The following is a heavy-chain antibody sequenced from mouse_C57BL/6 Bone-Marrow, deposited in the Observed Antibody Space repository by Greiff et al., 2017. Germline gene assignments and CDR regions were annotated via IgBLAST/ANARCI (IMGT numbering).Heavy chain of an antibody. CDR2: INPSSGYT. J-gene: IGHJ4*01. D-gene: IGHD2-1*01. V-gene: IGHV1-7*01. CDR1: GYTFTSYW. CDR3: SRRLYYGYYYAMDY. Sequence: VQLQQSGAELAKPGASVKLSCKASGYTFTSYWMHWVKQRPGQGLEWIGYINPSSGYTKYNQKFKDKATLTADTSSSTAYMQLSSLTYEDSAVYYCSRRLYYGYYYAMDYWGQGTSVTVSS.